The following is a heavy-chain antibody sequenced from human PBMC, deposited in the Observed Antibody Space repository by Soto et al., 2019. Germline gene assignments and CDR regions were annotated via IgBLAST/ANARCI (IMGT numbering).Heavy chain of an antibody. CDR2: IYYSGST. CDR3: ARQTDSYYYMDV. Sequence: QLQLQESGPGLVKPSETLSLTCTVSGGSISSSSYYWGWIRQPPGKGLEWIGCIYYSGSTYYNPSLKSRVTISVDTSKNQFSLKLSSVTAADTAVYYCARQTDSYYYMDVWGKGTTVTVSS. CDR1: GGSISSSSYY. V-gene: IGHV4-39*01. J-gene: IGHJ6*03.